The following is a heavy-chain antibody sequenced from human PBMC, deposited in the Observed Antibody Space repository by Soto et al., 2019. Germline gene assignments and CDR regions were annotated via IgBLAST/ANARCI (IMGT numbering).Heavy chain of an antibody. J-gene: IGHJ6*02. CDR2: ISAYNGNT. CDR3: ARDKGVPAAIVHYYDYYGMDV. D-gene: IGHD2-2*01. CDR1: GCTFSSDA. V-gene: IGHV1-18*01. Sequence: AAGKFSLKASGCTFSSDAISWVRQAPGQVLDCMGWISAYNGNTNYAQKLQGRVTMTTDTSTSKAYMELRSLRSDDTAVYYCARDKGVPAAIVHYYDYYGMDVWGQGTTVTVSS.